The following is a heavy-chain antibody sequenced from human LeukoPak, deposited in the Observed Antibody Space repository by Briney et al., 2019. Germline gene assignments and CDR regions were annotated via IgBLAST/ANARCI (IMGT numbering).Heavy chain of an antibody. V-gene: IGHV4-61*02. Sequence: SETLSLTCTVSGGSISSGSYYWSWIRQPAGKGLEWIGRIYTSGSTNYNPSLKSRVTISVDTSKNQFPLKLSSVTAADTAIYYCARYYYDSSGFPSPFDPWGQGTLVTVSS. CDR3: ARYYYDSSGFPSPFDP. J-gene: IGHJ5*02. D-gene: IGHD3-22*01. CDR2: IYTSGST. CDR1: GGSISSGSYY.